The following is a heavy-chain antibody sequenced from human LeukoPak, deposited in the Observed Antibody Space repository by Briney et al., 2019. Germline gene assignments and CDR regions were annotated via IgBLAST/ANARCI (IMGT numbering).Heavy chain of an antibody. Sequence: GESLKISCQASGYSFTSSWIGWARPMPGKGLEWMAIINPGDSDTRYSPSLQGQVTISADKSISTVYLQWGSLKASDTAMYYCARQPGAGWFDPWGQGTLVTVSS. D-gene: IGHD3-10*01. CDR3: ARQPGAGWFDP. J-gene: IGHJ5*02. CDR2: INPGDSDT. V-gene: IGHV5-51*01. CDR1: GYSFTSSW.